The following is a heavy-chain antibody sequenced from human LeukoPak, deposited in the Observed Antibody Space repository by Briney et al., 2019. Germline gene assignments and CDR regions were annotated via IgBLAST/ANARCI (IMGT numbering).Heavy chain of an antibody. CDR1: GFTFSSYA. Sequence: AGSLRCSCSASGFTFSSYAMHWIRQAPGKGLEWVAVISSDGSNEYYADSVKSRFNISRDNSKNTLYLQMNSLRPEDMAVYYCARGGSGSWKRFDHWGQGTLVTVSS. D-gene: IGHD6-13*01. J-gene: IGHJ4*02. V-gene: IGHV3-30-3*01. CDR2: ISSDGSNE. CDR3: ARGGSGSWKRFDH.